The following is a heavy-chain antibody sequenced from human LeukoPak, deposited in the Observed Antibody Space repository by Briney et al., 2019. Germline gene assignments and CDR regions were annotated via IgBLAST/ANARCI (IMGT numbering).Heavy chain of an antibody. J-gene: IGHJ4*02. CDR1: GGTFSSYA. CDR3: ARGYCSGGSCYSASYYFDY. V-gene: IGHV1-69*05. Sequence: GASVKVSCKASGGTFSSYAISRVRQAPGQGLEWMGAIIPIFGTANYAQKFQGRVTITTDESTSTAYMELSSLRSEDTAVYYCARGYCSGGSCYSASYYFDYWGQRTLVTVSS. CDR2: IIPIFGTA. D-gene: IGHD2-15*01.